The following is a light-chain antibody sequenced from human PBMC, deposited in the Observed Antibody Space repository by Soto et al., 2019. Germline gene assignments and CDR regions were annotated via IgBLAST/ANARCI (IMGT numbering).Light chain of an antibody. CDR3: CSYAGTFV. V-gene: IGLV2-11*01. Sequence: QSALTQPRSLSGSRGQSVTISCTGTSSDVGNYNYVSWYQQHPGKAPKLMLYDVDKRPSGVPDRFSGSKSGNTASLTISGLQAEDEADYYCCSYAGTFVFGIGTKLTVL. CDR2: DVD. CDR1: SSDVGNYNY. J-gene: IGLJ1*01.